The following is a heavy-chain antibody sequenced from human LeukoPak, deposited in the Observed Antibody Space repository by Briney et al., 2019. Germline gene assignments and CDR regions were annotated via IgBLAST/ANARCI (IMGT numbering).Heavy chain of an antibody. D-gene: IGHD3-22*01. V-gene: IGHV4-39*01. Sequence: SETLSLTCTVSGGSISSSSYYWGWIRQPPGKGLEWIGSIYYSGSTYYNPSLKSRVTISVDTSKNQFSLKLSSVTAADTAVCYCATRDYYDVNYFDYWGQGTLVTVSS. J-gene: IGHJ4*02. CDR1: GGSISSSSYY. CDR2: IYYSGST. CDR3: ATRDYYDVNYFDY.